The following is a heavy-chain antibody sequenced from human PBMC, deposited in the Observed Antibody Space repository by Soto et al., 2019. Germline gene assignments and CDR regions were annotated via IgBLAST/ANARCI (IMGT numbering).Heavy chain of an antibody. Sequence: PSETLSLTCTVSGGSITSSSYYWGWIPQPPGKGLEWIGSIYYSGSTYYNPSPKSRVTISVDTSKNQFSLKLSPVTAADTAVYYCARRGGYDRADFDYWGQGTLVTVSS. D-gene: IGHD5-12*01. J-gene: IGHJ4*02. CDR3: ARRGGYDRADFDY. CDR1: GGSITSSSYY. V-gene: IGHV4-39*01. CDR2: IYYSGST.